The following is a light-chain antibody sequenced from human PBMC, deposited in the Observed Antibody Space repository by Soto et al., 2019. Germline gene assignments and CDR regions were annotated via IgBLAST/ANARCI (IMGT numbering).Light chain of an antibody. CDR1: QSVDTTF. J-gene: IGKJ1*01. V-gene: IGKV3-20*01. Sequence: EIVLTQSPGSLSLSPGQRATLSCRASQSVDTTFFAWYQKKPGQAPRLLIYGASKRATGIPDRFSGSGSRIDFSLIICRLEPEDFAVYYCHQYMSSVRFGRGTEVEI. CDR3: HQYMSSVR. CDR2: GAS.